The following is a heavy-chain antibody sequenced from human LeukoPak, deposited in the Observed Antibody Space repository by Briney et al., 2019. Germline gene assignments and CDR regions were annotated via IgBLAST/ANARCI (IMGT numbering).Heavy chain of an antibody. CDR2: IIPIFGTA. D-gene: IGHD2-2*01. Sequence: SVKASCKASGGTFSSYAISWVRQAPGQGLEWMGGIIPIFGTANYAQKFQGRVTITADESTSTAYMELSSLRAEDTAAYYCAKDRDAIVVVPAAIDYWGQGTLVTVSS. V-gene: IGHV1-69*13. J-gene: IGHJ4*02. CDR1: GGTFSSYA. CDR3: AKDRDAIVVVPAAIDY.